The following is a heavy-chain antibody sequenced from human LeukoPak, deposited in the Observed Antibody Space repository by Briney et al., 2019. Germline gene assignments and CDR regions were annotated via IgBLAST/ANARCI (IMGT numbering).Heavy chain of an antibody. J-gene: IGHJ4*02. CDR1: GYTFTSYY. Sequence: GASVKVSCKASGYTFTSYYMHWVRQAPGQGLEWMGIINPSGNSTSYAQKFQGRVTMTRDTSTSTVYMELSSLRSEDTAVYYCARGGRAQQLPVKVDYWGQGTLVTVSS. CDR2: INPSGNST. D-gene: IGHD6-13*01. V-gene: IGHV1-46*01. CDR3: ARGGRAQQLPVKVDY.